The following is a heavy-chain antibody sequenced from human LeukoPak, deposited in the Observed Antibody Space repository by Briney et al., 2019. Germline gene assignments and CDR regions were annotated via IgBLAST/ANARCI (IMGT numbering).Heavy chain of an antibody. Sequence: SETLSLTCAVYIDSFSNYHWNWIRQTPAKGMEWIGEVNESGGTNISPSLRSRVILSVDTSKNQFSLKLISVTVADTAIYYCARGQGATVPQVGKNWFDPWGQGARVTVSS. CDR3: ARGQGATVPQVGKNWFDP. V-gene: IGHV4-34*01. CDR1: IDSFSNYH. CDR2: VNESGGT. D-gene: IGHD1-26*01. J-gene: IGHJ5*02.